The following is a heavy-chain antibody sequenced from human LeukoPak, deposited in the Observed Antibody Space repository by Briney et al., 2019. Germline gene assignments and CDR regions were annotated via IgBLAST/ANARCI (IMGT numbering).Heavy chain of an antibody. CDR2: IIPIFGTA. J-gene: IGHJ6*03. V-gene: IGHV1-69*13. CDR3: AREVQLERLYMDV. CDR1: GGTFSSYA. Sequence: GASVKVSCKASGGTFSSYAISWVRQAPGQGLEWMGGIIPIFGTANYAQKFRGRVTITADESTSTAYMELSSLRSEDTAVYYCAREVQLERLYMDVWGKGTTVTVSS. D-gene: IGHD1-1*01.